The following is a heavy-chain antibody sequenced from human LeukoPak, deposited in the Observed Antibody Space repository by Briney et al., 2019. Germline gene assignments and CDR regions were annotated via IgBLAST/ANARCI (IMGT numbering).Heavy chain of an antibody. Sequence: PGGSLRLSCAASGFTFSNYDMHWVRQVAGKGLEWVSAIGTAGDTYYPDSVKGRFTISRENAKDSFYLQMNNLKAGDTAVYYCARGPVVTPEYFDLGGRGTLVTVFS. D-gene: IGHD4-23*01. CDR2: IGTAGDT. V-gene: IGHV3-13*01. CDR1: GFTFSNYD. CDR3: ARGPVVTPEYFDL. J-gene: IGHJ2*01.